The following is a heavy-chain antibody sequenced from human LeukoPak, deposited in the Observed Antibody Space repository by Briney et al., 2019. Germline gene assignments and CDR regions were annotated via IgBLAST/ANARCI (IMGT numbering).Heavy chain of an antibody. D-gene: IGHD1-26*01. V-gene: IGHV4-59*01. Sequence: SETLSLTCTVSGGSITHYYWTWIRQPPGKPLEWIGYSYYSGSTKYNPSLKSRVTISVDTSNNQFSLNLRSVTAADTAVYYCATTTSGGDAFDIWGQGTMVTVSS. CDR1: GGSITHYY. CDR3: ATTTSGGDAFDI. J-gene: IGHJ3*02. CDR2: SYYSGST.